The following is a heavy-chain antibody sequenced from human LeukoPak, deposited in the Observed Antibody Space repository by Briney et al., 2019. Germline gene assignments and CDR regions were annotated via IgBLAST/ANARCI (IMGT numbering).Heavy chain of an antibody. D-gene: IGHD1-14*01. CDR2: IKQDGSEK. Sequence: PGGSLRLSCAASGFTFISYWMSWVRQAPGKGLEWVANIKQDGSEKYYVDSVKGRFTISRDNAKNSLYLQMNSLRADDTAVYYCARETPGSRVFDSWGQGTLVTVSS. CDR1: GFTFISYW. J-gene: IGHJ4*02. CDR3: ARETPGSRVFDS. V-gene: IGHV3-7*01.